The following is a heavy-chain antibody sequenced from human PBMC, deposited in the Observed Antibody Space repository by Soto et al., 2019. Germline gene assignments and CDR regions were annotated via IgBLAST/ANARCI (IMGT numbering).Heavy chain of an antibody. J-gene: IGHJ1*01. V-gene: IGHV3-30*03. CDR2: ISFTGTTK. CDR1: GFTFSRYG. D-gene: IGHD3-10*01. CDR3: APDAKTGVSYDPEH. Sequence: QVQLVESGGGVVQPGGSLRLSCVGSGFTFSRYGLHWVRKTPGKGLEWVAVISFTGTTKYYADSVKGRFTISRDNSKSTVYLEMNRLTADDSAMYFCAPDAKTGVSYDPEHWGEGTLVTVSS.